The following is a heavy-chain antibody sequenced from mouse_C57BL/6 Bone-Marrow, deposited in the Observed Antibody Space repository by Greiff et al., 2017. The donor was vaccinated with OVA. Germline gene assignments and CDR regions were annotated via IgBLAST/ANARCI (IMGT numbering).Heavy chain of an antibody. CDR3: ARGDDGYIPTFFAY. D-gene: IGHD2-3*01. J-gene: IGHJ3*01. CDR1: GYTFTSYW. V-gene: IGHV1-59*01. CDR2: IDPSDSYT. Sequence: QVQLQQSGAELVRPGTSVKLSCKASGYTFTSYWMHWVKQRPGQGLEWIGVIDPSDSYTNYNQKFKGKATLTVDTSSSTAYMQLSSLTSEDSAVYYCARGDDGYIPTFFAYWGQGTLVTVSA.